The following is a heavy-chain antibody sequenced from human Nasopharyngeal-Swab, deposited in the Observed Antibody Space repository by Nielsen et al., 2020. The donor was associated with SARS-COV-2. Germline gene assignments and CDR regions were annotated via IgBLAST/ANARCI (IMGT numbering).Heavy chain of an antibody. D-gene: IGHD6-13*01. CDR2: INPSGGST. Sequence: ASVQVSCKASGYTFTSYYMHWVRQAPGQGLEWMGIINPSGGSTSYAQKFQGRVTMTRDTSTSTVYMELSSLRSEDTAVYYCARSIAAAVFGYWGQGTLVTVSS. CDR3: ARSIAAAVFGY. V-gene: IGHV1-46*01. CDR1: GYTFTSYY. J-gene: IGHJ4*02.